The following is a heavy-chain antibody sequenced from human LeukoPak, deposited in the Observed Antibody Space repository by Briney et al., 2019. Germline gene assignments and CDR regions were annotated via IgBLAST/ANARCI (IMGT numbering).Heavy chain of an antibody. V-gene: IGHV3-48*02. Sequence: RTGGSLRLSCAASGFTFNSYSMNWVRQAPGKGLEWVSYISSGSTTIYYADSVKGRFTTSRDNAKNSLYLQMDSLRDDDTALYYCARDLVGYSGGWYLVAFDIWGQGTMVTVSS. J-gene: IGHJ3*02. CDR2: ISSGSTTI. CDR3: ARDLVGYSGGWYLVAFDI. D-gene: IGHD6-19*01. CDR1: GFTFNSYS.